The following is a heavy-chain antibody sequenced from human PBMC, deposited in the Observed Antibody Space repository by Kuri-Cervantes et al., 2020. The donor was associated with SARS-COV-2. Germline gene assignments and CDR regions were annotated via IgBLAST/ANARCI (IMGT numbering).Heavy chain of an antibody. V-gene: IGHV3-30*02. J-gene: IGHJ4*02. CDR2: IRYDGSNK. D-gene: IGHD1-26*01. Sequence: GGSLRLSCAASGFTFSSYGMHWVRQAPGKGLEWVAFIRYDGSNKYYADPVKGRFTISRDNAKNSLYLQMNSLRAEDTAVYYCAREREPMRTFDYWGQGTLVTVSS. CDR3: AREREPMRTFDY. CDR1: GFTFSSYG.